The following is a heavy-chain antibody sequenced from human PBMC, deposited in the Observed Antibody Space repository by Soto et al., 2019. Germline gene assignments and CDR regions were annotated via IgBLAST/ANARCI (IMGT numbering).Heavy chain of an antibody. J-gene: IGHJ5*02. CDR2: IIPILGIA. D-gene: IGHD3-22*01. V-gene: IGHV1-69*10. CDR3: ATRYYDSSGYPFGP. Sequence: VEGSCKGSGGTLRSYAFKWVRQAPGQGLEWMGRIIPILGIANYAQKFQGRVTITADKSTSTAYMELSSLRSEDTAVYYCATRYYDSSGYPFGPWGQGTLVTVSS. CDR1: GGTLRSYA.